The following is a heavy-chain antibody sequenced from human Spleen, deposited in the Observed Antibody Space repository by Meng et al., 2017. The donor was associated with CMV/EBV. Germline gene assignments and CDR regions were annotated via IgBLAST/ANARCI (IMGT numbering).Heavy chain of an antibody. CDR1: GGSISSGAYY. V-gene: IGHV4-31*02. CDR2: IYYSGST. CDR3: ARGGSSSVYFDF. Sequence: VCGGSISSGAYYWSWLRQHPGKGLEWIGYIYYSGSTYFNPSLKSRITISVDTSKGQFYLTLSSVTAADTAVYYCARGGSSSVYFDFWGQGTLVTVSS. D-gene: IGHD6-13*01. J-gene: IGHJ4*02.